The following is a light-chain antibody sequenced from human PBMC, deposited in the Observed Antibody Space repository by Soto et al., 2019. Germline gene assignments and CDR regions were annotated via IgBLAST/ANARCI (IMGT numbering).Light chain of an antibody. V-gene: IGKV1-33*01. CDR2: DAS. CDR1: QDISNY. CDR3: QQYDNLVLT. Sequence: DIQMTQSPSSLSASVGDRVTITCQASQDISNYLNWYQQKSGKAPKLLIYDASNLETGVPSRFSGSGSGTYFTFTISSLQPEDIGTYYCQQYDNLVLTFGGGTKVEIK. J-gene: IGKJ4*01.